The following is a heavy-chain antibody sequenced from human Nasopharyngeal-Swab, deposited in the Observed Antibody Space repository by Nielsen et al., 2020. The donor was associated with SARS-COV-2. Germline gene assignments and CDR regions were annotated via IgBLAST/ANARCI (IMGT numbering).Heavy chain of an antibody. CDR1: GFTFSSYA. CDR3: AKDQGSYYDY. J-gene: IGHJ4*02. CDR2: IYSGGSST. Sequence: GGSLRLSCAASGFTFSSYAMSWVRQAPGKGLEWVSVIYSGGSSTYYADSVEGRFTISRDNSKNTLYLQMNSLRAEDTAVYYCAKDQGSYYDYWGQGTLVTVSS. D-gene: IGHD1-26*01. V-gene: IGHV3-23*03.